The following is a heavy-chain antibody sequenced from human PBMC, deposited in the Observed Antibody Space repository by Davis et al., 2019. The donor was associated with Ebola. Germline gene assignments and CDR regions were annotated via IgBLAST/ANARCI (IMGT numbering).Heavy chain of an antibody. V-gene: IGHV3-23*01. D-gene: IGHD3-3*01. Sequence: GESLKISCTDSVITFSSYAMTWVRQAPGKGLEWVSAISGSGGSTYYADSVKGRFTISRDNAKNSLYLQMNSLRDEDTAVYYCARVPQEDFWSGYYGYWGQGTLVTVSS. CDR3: ARVPQEDFWSGYYGY. J-gene: IGHJ4*02. CDR1: VITFSSYA. CDR2: ISGSGGST.